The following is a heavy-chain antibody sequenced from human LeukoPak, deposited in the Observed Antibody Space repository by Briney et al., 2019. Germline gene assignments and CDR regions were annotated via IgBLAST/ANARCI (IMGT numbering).Heavy chain of an antibody. Sequence: SETLSLTCTVSGGSISSGTYYWNWIRQPAGKGLEWIGLINTSGSTNYNPSLKSRVTISIDTSKNQFSLKLSSVTAADTAVYYCAGVRATPGTFYFDFWGQGILVTVSS. V-gene: IGHV4-61*02. CDR1: GGSISSGTYY. J-gene: IGHJ4*02. CDR3: AGVRATPGTFYFDF. CDR2: INTSGST. D-gene: IGHD6-13*01.